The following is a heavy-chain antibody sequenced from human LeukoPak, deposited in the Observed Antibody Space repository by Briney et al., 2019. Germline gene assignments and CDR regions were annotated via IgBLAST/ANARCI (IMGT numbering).Heavy chain of an antibody. V-gene: IGHV3-20*04. CDR2: INWNGGST. Sequence: GGSLRLSCAASGFTFDDYGMSWVRQAPGKGLEWVSGINWNGGSTGYADSVKGRFTISRDNSKNSLYLQMNSLRTEDTALYYCAKARGNDDYNGYFDYWGQGTLVTVSS. CDR1: GFTFDDYG. J-gene: IGHJ4*02. CDR3: AKARGNDDYNGYFDY. D-gene: IGHD5-24*01.